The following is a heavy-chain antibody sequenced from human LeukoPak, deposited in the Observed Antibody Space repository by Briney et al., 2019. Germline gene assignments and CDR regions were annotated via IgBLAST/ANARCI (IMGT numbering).Heavy chain of an antibody. V-gene: IGHV4-34*01. Sequence: NPSETLSLTCAVYGGSLSGYYWSWIRQPPGKGLEWIGEINHSGSTNYNPSLKSRVAISVDTSKNQFSLKLSSVTAADTAVYYCARSRLGQWLAPSFDYWGQGTLVTVSS. CDR3: ARSRLGQWLAPSFDY. CDR1: GGSLSGYY. D-gene: IGHD6-19*01. CDR2: INHSGST. J-gene: IGHJ4*02.